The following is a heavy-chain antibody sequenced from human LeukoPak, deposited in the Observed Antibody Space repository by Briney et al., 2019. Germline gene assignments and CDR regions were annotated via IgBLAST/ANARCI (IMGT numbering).Heavy chain of an antibody. J-gene: IGHJ4*02. Sequence: SETLSLTCTVSGGSISSYYWSWIRQPPGKGLGGFGYIYYSGSTNYNPSLKSRVTISVDTSKNQFSLKLSSVTAADTAVYYCARGYYYGSGSYYDYWGQGTLVTVSS. V-gene: IGHV4-59*01. CDR2: IYYSGST. CDR3: ARGYYYGSGSYYDY. CDR1: GGSISSYY. D-gene: IGHD3-10*01.